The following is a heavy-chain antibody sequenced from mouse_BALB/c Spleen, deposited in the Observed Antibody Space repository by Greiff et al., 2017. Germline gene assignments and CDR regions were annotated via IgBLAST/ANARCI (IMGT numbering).Heavy chain of an antibody. V-gene: IGHV1S132*01. CDR1: GYTFTSYW. CDR3: ARSGDQYYFDY. CDR2: IFPGTGTT. J-gene: IGHJ2*01. Sequence: SGAELVKPGASVKLSCKTSGYTFTSYWIQRVKQRPGQGLGWIGEIFPGTGTTYYNEKFKGKATLTIDTSSSTAYMQPSSLTSEDSAVYFCARSGDQYYFDYWGQGTTLTVSA. D-gene: IGHD3-2*02.